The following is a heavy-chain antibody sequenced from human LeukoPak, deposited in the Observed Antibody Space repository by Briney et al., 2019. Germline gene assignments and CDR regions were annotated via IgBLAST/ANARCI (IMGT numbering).Heavy chain of an antibody. J-gene: IGHJ1*01. Sequence: GSLILSCAASGFTFRSYNFHWIRQPPGKGLEWIGEINHSGSTNYNPSLKSRVTILVDTSKNQFSLKLSSVTAADTAVYYCARGHSPVTTKVSYFQHWGQGTLVTVSS. CDR1: GFTFRSYN. CDR2: INHSGST. V-gene: IGHV4-34*01. D-gene: IGHD4-17*01. CDR3: ARGHSPVTTKVSYFQH.